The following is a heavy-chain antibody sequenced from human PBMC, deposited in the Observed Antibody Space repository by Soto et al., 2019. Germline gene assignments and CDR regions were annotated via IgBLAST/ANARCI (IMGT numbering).Heavy chain of an antibody. V-gene: IGHV3-15*07. CDR2: IKSKAAGGTA. CDR1: GLTFTEAW. D-gene: IGHD6-13*01. CDR3: SSGMAAGTY. J-gene: IGHJ4*02. Sequence: EVQLVESGGGLVTPGGSLRLSCAVTGLTFTEAWMNWMRQAPGKGPEWVGRIKSKAAGGTADYAAAVKDRFTMSRDDSKNMLYLQMNSLKSADTAVYYCSSGMAAGTYWGQGTLVTVSS.